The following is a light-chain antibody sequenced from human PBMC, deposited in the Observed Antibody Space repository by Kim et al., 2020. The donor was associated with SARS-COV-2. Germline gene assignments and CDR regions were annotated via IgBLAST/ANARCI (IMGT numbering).Light chain of an antibody. CDR3: QQTSSAPLT. J-gene: IGKJ1*01. CDR2: TAS. V-gene: IGKV1-39*01. Sequence: DIQMTQSPSSLSASVGDRVTITCRASQDISRYLNWYQQKPGKAPKLLIYTASSWQSGVPSRFTGSGSGTDFTLTITSLQPEDFAAYYCQQTSSAPLTFGQGTKVDIK. CDR1: QDISRY.